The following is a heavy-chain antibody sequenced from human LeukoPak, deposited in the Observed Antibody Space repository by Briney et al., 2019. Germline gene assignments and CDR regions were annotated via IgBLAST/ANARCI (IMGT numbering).Heavy chain of an antibody. CDR1: GDSISSHY. CDR3: ARVNYYDSSGTDY. D-gene: IGHD3-22*01. J-gene: IGHJ4*02. Sequence: PSETLSLTCTVSGDSISSHYWRWIRQPPGKGLEWIGYIYYSGSTNYNPSLKSRVTISVDTSKNQFSLRLSSVTAADTAVYYCARVNYYDSSGTDYWGQGTLVTVSS. V-gene: IGHV4-59*11. CDR2: IYYSGST.